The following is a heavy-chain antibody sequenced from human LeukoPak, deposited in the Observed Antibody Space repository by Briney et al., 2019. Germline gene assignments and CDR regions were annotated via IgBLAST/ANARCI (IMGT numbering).Heavy chain of an antibody. D-gene: IGHD6-19*01. J-gene: IGHJ4*02. CDR1: GGTFSSYA. CDR3: ARDTGYSSGWRNYLPDY. CDR2: IIPIFGTA. Sequence: ASVKVSCKASGGTFSSYAISWVRQAPGQGLEWMGGIIPIFGTANYAQKFQGRVTITRDTSTSTAYMELSSLRSEDTAVHYCARDTGYSSGWRNYLPDYWGQGTLVTVSS. V-gene: IGHV1-69*05.